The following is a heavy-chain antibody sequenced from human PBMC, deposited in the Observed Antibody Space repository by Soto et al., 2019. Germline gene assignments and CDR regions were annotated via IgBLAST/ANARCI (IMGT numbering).Heavy chain of an antibody. V-gene: IGHV3-30*18. CDR2: ISYDGSNK. CDR1: GFTFSSYG. J-gene: IGHJ6*02. D-gene: IGHD6-19*01. Sequence: GSLRLSCAASGFTFSSYGMHWVRQAPGKGLEWVAVISYDGSNKYYADSVKGRFTISRDNSKNTLYLQMNSLRAEDTAVYYCAKDREDSSGWYYYYYGMDVWGQGTTVTVSS. CDR3: AKDREDSSGWYYYYYGMDV.